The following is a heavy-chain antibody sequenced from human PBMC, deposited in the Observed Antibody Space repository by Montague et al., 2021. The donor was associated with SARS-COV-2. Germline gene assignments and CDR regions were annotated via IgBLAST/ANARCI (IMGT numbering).Heavy chain of an antibody. D-gene: IGHD2-2*02. Sequence: SETLSLTCAVSGGSFSPYYWSWICQPPGKGLEWIGEISQGGNTKYNPSLQSRVSISLDTSRNQFSLKVSSVTAADTAIYYCARLGDGIVPSPILGLGPYYSFYYMDVWGEGTTVTVSS. CDR3: ARLGDGIVPSPILGLGPYYSFYYMDV. J-gene: IGHJ6*03. V-gene: IGHV4-34*01. CDR2: ISQGGNT. CDR1: GGSFSPYY.